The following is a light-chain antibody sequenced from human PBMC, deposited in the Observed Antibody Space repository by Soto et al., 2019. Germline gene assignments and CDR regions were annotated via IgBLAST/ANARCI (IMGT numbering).Light chain of an antibody. CDR3: TSYRHNSSCV. V-gene: IGLV2-14*01. Sequence: QSALTQPAAVSGSPGQSITISCTGTSSDVGAFNYVSWYQQHPGKAPKLMIYEVSNRPSGVSNRFSGFKSGNTASLTISGLQAEDEADYHCTSYRHNSSCVFGTGTKVTVL. CDR1: SSDVGAFNY. CDR2: EVS. J-gene: IGLJ1*01.